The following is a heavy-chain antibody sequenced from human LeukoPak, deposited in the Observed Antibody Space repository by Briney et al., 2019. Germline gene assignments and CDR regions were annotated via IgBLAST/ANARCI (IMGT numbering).Heavy chain of an antibody. CDR1: GFTFSSYA. V-gene: IGHV3-30*18. Sequence: GGSLRLSCAASGFTFSSYAMSWVRQAPGKGLEWVAVISYDGSNKYYADSMKGRFTISRDNSKNTLYLQMNSLRAEDTAVYYCAKAPYSSSWYVIDIWGQGTMVTVSS. J-gene: IGHJ3*02. CDR3: AKAPYSSSWYVIDI. CDR2: ISYDGSNK. D-gene: IGHD6-13*01.